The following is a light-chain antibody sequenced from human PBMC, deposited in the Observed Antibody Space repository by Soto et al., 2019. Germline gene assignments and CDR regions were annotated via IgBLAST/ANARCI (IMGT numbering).Light chain of an antibody. CDR1: QSVGSNY. CDR3: QQYTISPWT. Sequence: EVVLTQSPGTLSLSPGERATLSCRASQSVGSNYLGWYQQKPGQAPRLLIYGASSRATGIPDRFSGSGSGTDFTLTISRLEPEDFAVYYCQQYTISPWTVGQGTKVEIK. J-gene: IGKJ1*01. CDR2: GAS. V-gene: IGKV3-20*01.